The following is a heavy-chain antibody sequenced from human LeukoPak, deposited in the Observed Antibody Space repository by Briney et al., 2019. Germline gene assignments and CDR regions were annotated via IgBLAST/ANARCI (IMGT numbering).Heavy chain of an antibody. CDR3: ARSGPGWFDP. V-gene: IGHV4-59*01. CDR1: GGSISSYY. Sequence: SQTLSLTSTVSGGSISSYYWSWIRQPPGKGLEWIGYIYYSGSTNYNPSLKSRVTISVDTSKNQFSLKLSSVTAADTAVYYCARSGPGWFDPWGQGTLVTVSS. D-gene: IGHD6-25*01. J-gene: IGHJ5*02. CDR2: IYYSGST.